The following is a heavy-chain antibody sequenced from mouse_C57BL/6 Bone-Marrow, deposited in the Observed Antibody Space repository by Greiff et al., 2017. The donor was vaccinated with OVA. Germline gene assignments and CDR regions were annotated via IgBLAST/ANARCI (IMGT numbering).Heavy chain of an antibody. CDR2: IHPSDSDN. CDR1: GYTFTSYW. CDR3: ANYGYYWYFDV. D-gene: IGHD2-2*01. Sequence: QVQLQQPGAELVKPGASVKVSCKASGYTFTSYWMHWVKQRPGQGLEWIGRIHPSDSDNNYNQKFKGKATLTVDKSSSTSYMQLSSLTSEDSAVYYCANYGYYWYFDVWGTGTTVTVSS. J-gene: IGHJ1*03. V-gene: IGHV1-74*01.